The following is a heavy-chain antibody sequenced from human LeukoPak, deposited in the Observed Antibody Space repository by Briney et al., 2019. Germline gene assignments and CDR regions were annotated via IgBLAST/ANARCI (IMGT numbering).Heavy chain of an antibody. CDR3: ARGGTQLTFPV. V-gene: IGHV4-59*01. CDR1: GGSISSYY. J-gene: IGHJ4*02. D-gene: IGHD4/OR15-4a*01. Sequence: SETLSLTCTVSGGSISSYYWSWIRQPPGKGLEWIGYIYYSGNANYNPSLKRRVTISVDTSKNQFSLKLASVSAADTAVYYCARGGTQLTFPVWGQGTLVTVSS. CDR2: IYYSGNA.